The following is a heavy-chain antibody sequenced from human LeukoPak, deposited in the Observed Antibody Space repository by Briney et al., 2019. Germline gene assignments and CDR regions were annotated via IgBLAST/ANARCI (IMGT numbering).Heavy chain of an antibody. CDR1: GYRFIDYY. CDR3: ARADRLHGGPYLIGP. V-gene: IGHV1-2*02. D-gene: IGHD2-21*01. Sequence: ASVKVSCKTSGYRFIDYYMHWVRQAPGQGLEWMGWINPNSGGTSSAQKFQGRVTMTRDTSITTVYMEVSWLTSDDTAIYYCARADRLHGGPYLIGPWGQGTLVTVSS. CDR2: INPNSGGT. J-gene: IGHJ5*02.